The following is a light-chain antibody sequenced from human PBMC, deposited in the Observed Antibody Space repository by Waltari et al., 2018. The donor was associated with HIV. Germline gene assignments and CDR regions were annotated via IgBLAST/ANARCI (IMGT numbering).Light chain of an antibody. CDR3: ASWDDKLDGWV. Sequence: QSLLPQPPSASGTPGQRVTISCSGSYSKCGRNTVNLHQQLPGSAPRALIYNNDQRPSGVPDRFSGSKSGTSASLAISGLQSEDQGDYYCASWDDKLDGWVFGGGTRLTVL. CDR1: YSKCGRNT. V-gene: IGLV1-44*01. J-gene: IGLJ3*02. CDR2: NND.